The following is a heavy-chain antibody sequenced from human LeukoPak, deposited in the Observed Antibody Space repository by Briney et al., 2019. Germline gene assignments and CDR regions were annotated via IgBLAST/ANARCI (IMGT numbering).Heavy chain of an antibody. V-gene: IGHV1-18*01. CDR2: ISAYNGNT. CDR1: GYTFTSYG. Sequence: ASVKVSCKASGYTFTSYGISWVRQAPGQGLEWMGWISAYNGNTNYAQKLQGRVTMTTDTSTSTAYMELRSLRSDDTAVYYCARVARYFDWLQLDLYYYYGMDVWGQGTTVTVSS. D-gene: IGHD3-9*01. CDR3: ARVARYFDWLQLDLYYYYGMDV. J-gene: IGHJ6*02.